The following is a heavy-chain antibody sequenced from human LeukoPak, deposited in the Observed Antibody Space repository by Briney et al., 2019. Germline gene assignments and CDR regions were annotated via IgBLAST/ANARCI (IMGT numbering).Heavy chain of an antibody. CDR2: IYYSGST. J-gene: IGHJ4*02. CDR1: GVSISSYY. Sequence: PSETLSLTCTVSGVSISSYYWSWIRQPPGKGLEWIGYIYYSGSTNYNPSLKSRVTISVDTSKNQFSLKLSSVTAADTAVYYCARLGGYSYGYYGYWGQGTLVTVSS. V-gene: IGHV4-59*08. D-gene: IGHD5-18*01. CDR3: ARLGGYSYGYYGY.